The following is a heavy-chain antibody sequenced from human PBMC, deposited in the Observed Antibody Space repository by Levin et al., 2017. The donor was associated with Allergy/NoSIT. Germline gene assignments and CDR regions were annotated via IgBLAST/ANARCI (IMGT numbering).Heavy chain of an antibody. V-gene: IGHV3-11*01. Sequence: LSLTCAASGFTFSDYYMSWIRQAPGKGLEWVSYISSSGSTIYYADSVKGRFTISRDNAKNSLYLQMNSLRAEDTAVYYCARGEDYYGSGSYYNVGYWGQGTLVTVSS. CDR3: ARGEDYYGSGSYYNVGY. CDR1: GFTFSDYY. CDR2: ISSSGSTI. D-gene: IGHD3-10*01. J-gene: IGHJ4*02.